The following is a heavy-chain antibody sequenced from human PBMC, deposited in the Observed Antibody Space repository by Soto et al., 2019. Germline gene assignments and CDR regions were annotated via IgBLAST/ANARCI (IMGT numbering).Heavy chain of an antibody. CDR3: ARMVRGSKIDYYYCMDV. CDR2: ISASNGDT. D-gene: IGHD3-10*01. V-gene: IGHV1-18*04. J-gene: IGHJ6*03. CDR1: GYTFTNHG. Sequence: QVELVQSGVEVKKPGASVKVSCKASGYTFTNHGLSWVRQAPGQGLEWMGWISASNGDTNYAQKFLGRVTVTTDTSTSTVYMELRSLKSEDTAVYYCARMVRGSKIDYYYCMDVWGKGTTVIVSS.